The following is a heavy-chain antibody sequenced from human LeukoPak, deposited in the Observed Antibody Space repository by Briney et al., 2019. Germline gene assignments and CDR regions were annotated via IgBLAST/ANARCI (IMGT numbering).Heavy chain of an antibody. CDR2: IYSGGST. CDR1: GFTVSSNY. CDR3: ARDFSGAIDY. V-gene: IGHV3-66*01. J-gene: IGHJ4*02. D-gene: IGHD3-10*01. Sequence: GGSLRLSCVVSGFTVSSNYMSWVRQAPGKGLEWVSVIYSGGSTYYADSVKGRFAISRDNSKNTLYLQMNSLRAEDTAVYFCARDFSGAIDYWGQGTQVTVSS.